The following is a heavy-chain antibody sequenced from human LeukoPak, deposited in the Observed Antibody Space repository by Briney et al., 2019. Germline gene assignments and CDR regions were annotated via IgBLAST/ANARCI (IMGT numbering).Heavy chain of an antibody. D-gene: IGHD6-13*01. CDR3: AGVRIAAAGPYFQY. CDR1: GFTFSSYW. J-gene: IGHJ1*01. CDR2: IKQDGSEK. V-gene: IGHV3-7*01. Sequence: GGSLRLSCAASGFTFSSYWMSWVRQAPGKGLEWVANIKQDGSEKYYVDSVKGRFTISRDNAKNSLYLQMNSLRAEDTAVYYCAGVRIAAAGPYFQYWGQGTLVTVSS.